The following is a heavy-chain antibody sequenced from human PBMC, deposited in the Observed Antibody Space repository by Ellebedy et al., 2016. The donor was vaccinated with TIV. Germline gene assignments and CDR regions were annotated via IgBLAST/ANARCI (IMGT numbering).Heavy chain of an antibody. Sequence: PGGSLRLSCTVSGGSISSSSYYWGWIRQPPGKGLEWVSVIYSGGSTYYADSVKGRFTISRDNSKNTLYLQMSSLRPEDTAVYYCVKAWGDWGQGTLVTASS. CDR1: GGSISSSSYY. J-gene: IGHJ4*02. D-gene: IGHD3-16*01. CDR3: VKAWGD. CDR2: IYSGGST. V-gene: IGHV3-66*01.